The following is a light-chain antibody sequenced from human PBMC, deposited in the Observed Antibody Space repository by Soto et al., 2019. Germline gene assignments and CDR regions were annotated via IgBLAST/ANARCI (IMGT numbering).Light chain of an antibody. J-gene: IGKJ2*01. CDR1: RSIGNY. V-gene: IGKV1-39*01. Sequence: DIQMTQSPSSLSASVGDRVTITCRASRSIGNYLNWYQQKPESAPKLLIFLTSRLQSGVPSRFSGSGSGTDFTITISSLQPEDSATYYCQQSYSTPYSFGQGTQLEIK. CDR2: LTS. CDR3: QQSYSTPYS.